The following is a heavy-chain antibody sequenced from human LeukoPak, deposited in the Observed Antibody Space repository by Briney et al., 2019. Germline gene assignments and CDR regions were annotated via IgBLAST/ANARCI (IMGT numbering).Heavy chain of an antibody. V-gene: IGHV4-34*01. D-gene: IGHD4-11*01. CDR1: GVSFSGYY. J-gene: IGHJ6*03. CDR3: ARGGTASPPTVSNYYYYYYMDV. Sequence: TAETLSLTCAVYGVSFSGYYWSWIRQPPGKGLEWIGEINHSGSNNYNPSVTRRVTISVDTSKNQFSLKLSSVTAADTAVYYCARGGTASPPTVSNYYYYYYMDVWGKGTTVTVSS. CDR2: INHSGSN.